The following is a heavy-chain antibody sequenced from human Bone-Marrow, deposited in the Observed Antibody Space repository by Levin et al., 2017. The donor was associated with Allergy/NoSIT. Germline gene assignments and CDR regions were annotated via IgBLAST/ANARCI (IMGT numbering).Heavy chain of an antibody. D-gene: IGHD3-16*01. V-gene: IGHV5-51*01. CDR2: IYPGDSDA. J-gene: IGHJ4*02. Sequence: KVSCKASGYSFASYWIGWVRQMPGKGLEWMGIIYPGDSDARYGPSFQGQVTYSVDKSTNTAYLQWSSLWASDTATYYCARGKGGSYWAFDYWGQGTLVTVSS. CDR1: GYSFASYW. CDR3: ARGKGGSYWAFDY.